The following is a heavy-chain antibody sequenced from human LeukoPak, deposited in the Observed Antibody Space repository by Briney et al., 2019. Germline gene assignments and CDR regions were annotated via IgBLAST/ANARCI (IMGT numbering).Heavy chain of an antibody. J-gene: IGHJ4*02. CDR2: IYYSGST. CDR1: GGSISSSSYY. CDR3: ARALSPWGGWYYFDY. V-gene: IGHV4-39*07. Sequence: SETLSLTCTVSGGSISSSSYYWGWIRQPPGKGLEWIGSIYYSGSTYYNPSLKSRVTISVDTSKNQFSLKLSSVTAADTAVYYCARALSPWGGWYYFDYWGQGTLVTVSS. D-gene: IGHD3-16*01.